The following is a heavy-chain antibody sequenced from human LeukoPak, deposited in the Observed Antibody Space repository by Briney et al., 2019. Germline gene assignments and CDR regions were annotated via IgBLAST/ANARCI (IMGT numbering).Heavy chain of an antibody. CDR2: IWYDGSNK. D-gene: IGHD6-6*01. J-gene: IGHJ6*03. CDR3: AKDRPPVHYYYYYMDV. Sequence: GGSLRLSCAASGFTFSSYGMHWVRQAPGKGLEWVAFIWYDGSNKYYADSVKGRFTISRDNSENTLYLQMNSLRAEDTAVYYCAKDRPPVHYYYYYMDVWGKGTTVTVSS. V-gene: IGHV3-30*02. CDR1: GFTFSSYG.